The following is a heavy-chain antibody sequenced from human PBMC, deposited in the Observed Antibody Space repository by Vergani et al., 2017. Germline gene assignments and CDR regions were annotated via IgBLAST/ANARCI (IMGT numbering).Heavy chain of an antibody. CDR2: INHSGST. CDR1: GGSFSGYY. Sequence: QVQLQQWGAGLLKPSETLSLTCAVYGGSFSGYYWSWIRQPPGKGLEWIGEINHSGSTNYNPSLKSRVTISVATSKNQFSLKLSSVTAADTAVYYCARGGYSYGLVSPWFDPWGEGTLVTVSS. D-gene: IGHD5-18*01. J-gene: IGHJ5*02. CDR3: ARGGYSYGLVSPWFDP. V-gene: IGHV4-34*01.